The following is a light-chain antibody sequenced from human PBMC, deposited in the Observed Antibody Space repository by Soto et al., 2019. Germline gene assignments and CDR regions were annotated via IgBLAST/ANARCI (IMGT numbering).Light chain of an antibody. V-gene: IGKV3-20*01. J-gene: IGKJ5*01. CDR2: GIS. Sequence: IVLTQSPASRSVSPLEIGSVCCMASQSVNSNYLAWYQQKPGQAPRLLIYGISKRATDIPDRFSGSGSGTEFTLTISSLQPEDFATYYCQQHGQWPITFGQGTRLEIK. CDR3: QQHGQWPIT. CDR1: QSVNSNY.